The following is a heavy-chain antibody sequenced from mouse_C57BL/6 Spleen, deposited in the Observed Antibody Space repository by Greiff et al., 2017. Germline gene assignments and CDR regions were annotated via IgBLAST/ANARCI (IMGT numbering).Heavy chain of an antibody. J-gene: IGHJ4*01. CDR3: AREMVTTGGYYAMDY. V-gene: IGHV1-55*01. D-gene: IGHD2-2*01. Sequence: VQLQQSGAELVKPGASVKMSCKASGYTFTSYWITWVKQRPGQGLEWIGDIYPGSGSTNYNEKFKSKATLTVDTSSSTAYMQLSSLTSEDSAVYYCAREMVTTGGYYAMDYWGQGTSVTVSS. CDR1: GYTFTSYW. CDR2: IYPGSGST.